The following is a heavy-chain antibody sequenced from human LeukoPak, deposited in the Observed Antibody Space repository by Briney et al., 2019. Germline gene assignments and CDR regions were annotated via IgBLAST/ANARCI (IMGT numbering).Heavy chain of an antibody. CDR3: AKNREPNSSGWDDY. Sequence: GGSLRLSCAASGLTFSSYWMTWVRQAPGKGLEWVANIDQNGGEKHYVDSVKGRFIISRDNAEDSLYLQMNSLRAEDTAVYYCAKNREPNSSGWDDYWGQGTLVTVSS. J-gene: IGHJ4*02. V-gene: IGHV3-7*03. CDR2: IDQNGGEK. CDR1: GLTFSSYW. D-gene: IGHD6-19*01.